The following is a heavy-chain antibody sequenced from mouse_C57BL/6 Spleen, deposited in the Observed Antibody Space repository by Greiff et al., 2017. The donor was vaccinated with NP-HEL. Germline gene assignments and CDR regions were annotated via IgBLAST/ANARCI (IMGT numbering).Heavy chain of an antibody. Sequence: EVQLVESGGGLVKPGGSLKLSCAASGFTFSDYGMHWVRQAPEKGLEWVAYISSGSSTIYYADTVKGRFTISRDNAKNTLFLQMTSLRSEDTAMYYCARPNYYGSSPFAYWGQGTLVTVSA. V-gene: IGHV5-17*01. CDR3: ARPNYYGSSPFAY. CDR1: GFTFSDYG. D-gene: IGHD1-1*01. J-gene: IGHJ3*01. CDR2: ISSGSSTI.